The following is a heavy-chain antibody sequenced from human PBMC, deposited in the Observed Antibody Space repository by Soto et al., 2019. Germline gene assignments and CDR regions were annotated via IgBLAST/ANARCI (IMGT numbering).Heavy chain of an antibody. CDR3: ARDASYYSLWSGYYPSRNGMDV. Sequence: SETLSLTCTVSGGSVSSGSYYWSWIRQPPGKGLEWIGYIYYSGSTNYNPSLKGRVTISVDTSKNQFSLKLSSVTAADTAVYYCARDASYYSLWSGYYPSRNGMDVWGQGTTVTVPS. D-gene: IGHD3-3*01. J-gene: IGHJ6*02. CDR2: IYYSGST. CDR1: GGSVSSGSYY. V-gene: IGHV4-61*01.